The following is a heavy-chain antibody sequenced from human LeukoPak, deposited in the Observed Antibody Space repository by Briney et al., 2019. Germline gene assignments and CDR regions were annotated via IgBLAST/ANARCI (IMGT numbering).Heavy chain of an antibody. V-gene: IGHV4-39*01. J-gene: IGHJ4*02. CDR1: GGSISSSSYY. D-gene: IGHD3-10*01. CDR2: IYYSGST. Sequence: PSETLSLTCTVSGGSISSSSYYWGWIRQPPGKGLEWIGSIYYSGSTYYNPSLKRRVTISVDTSKNQFSLKLSSVTVADTAVYYCVRPTPAPFDFDYWGQGTLVTVSS. CDR3: VRPTPAPFDFDY.